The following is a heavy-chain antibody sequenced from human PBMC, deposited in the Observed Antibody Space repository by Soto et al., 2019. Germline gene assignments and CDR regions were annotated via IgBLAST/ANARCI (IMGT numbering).Heavy chain of an antibody. CDR1: GGTVSSYA. CDR3: ARNGGSSPFDP. V-gene: IGHV1-69*13. J-gene: IGHJ5*02. CDR2: IIPIFGTA. D-gene: IGHD1-26*01. Sequence: GASVKVSCKACGGTVSSYAISWVRQAPGQGLEWMGGIIPIFGTANYAQKFQGRVTITADESTSTAYMELSSLRSEDTAVYYCARNGGSSPFDPWGQGTLVTVSS.